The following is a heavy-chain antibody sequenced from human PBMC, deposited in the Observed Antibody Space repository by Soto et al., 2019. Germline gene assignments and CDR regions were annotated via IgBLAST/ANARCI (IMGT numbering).Heavy chain of an antibody. D-gene: IGHD6-13*01. CDR1: GGSFSGYY. V-gene: IGHV4-34*01. CDR2: INHSGST. CDR3: VLYSASWYPSQDY. J-gene: IGHJ4*02. Sequence: SETLSLTCAVYGGSFSGYYWTWIRQPPGTGLEWIGEINHSGSTNYNPSLKSRVTISVDTSKNQFSLKLSSVTAADTAVYYCVLYSASWYPSQDYWGQGTLVTVSS.